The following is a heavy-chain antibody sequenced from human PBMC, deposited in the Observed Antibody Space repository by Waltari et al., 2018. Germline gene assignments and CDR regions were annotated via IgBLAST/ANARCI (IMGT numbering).Heavy chain of an antibody. D-gene: IGHD2-21*01. CDR3: ARDYCDRTYCHGMDV. CDR2: ISYNARNI. Sequence: QVQLVESGGGVVQPGRSLSLSCAASEFPFSTYPLHWVRQAPGKGLEWVAVISYNARNIYYVDSVKGRFTISRDNSKKTLYLQMDSLRAEDTAVYYCARDYCDRTYCHGMDVWGQGTTVTVSS. J-gene: IGHJ6*02. V-gene: IGHV3-30*04. CDR1: EFPFSTYP.